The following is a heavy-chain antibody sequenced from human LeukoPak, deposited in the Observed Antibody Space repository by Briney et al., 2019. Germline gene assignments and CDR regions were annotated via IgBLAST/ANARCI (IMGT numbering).Heavy chain of an antibody. CDR2: ISGSGGST. Sequence: ETLSLTCTVSGGSISSYYWSWIRQPPGKGLEWVSAISGSGGSTYYADSVKGRFTISRDNSKNTLYLQMNSLRAEDTAVYYCANWAGGLDYWGQGTLVTVSS. CDR3: ANWAGGLDY. D-gene: IGHD3-16*01. V-gene: IGHV3-23*01. CDR1: GGSISSYY. J-gene: IGHJ4*02.